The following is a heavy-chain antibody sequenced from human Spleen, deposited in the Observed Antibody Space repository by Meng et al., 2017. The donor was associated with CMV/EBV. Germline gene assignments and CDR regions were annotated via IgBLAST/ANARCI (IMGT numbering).Heavy chain of an antibody. Sequence: GFTFATCAMSLVRPAAGEGLEWVFSNNCCGGHPFLGSSGEGRFTLSRDNSKNTLYLQMNSLRAEDTAIYCCAKDVFAGTPSYVDYWGRGTLVTVSS. V-gene: IGHV3-23*01. CDR3: AKDVFAGTPSYVDY. J-gene: IGHJ4*02. D-gene: IGHD6-13*01. CDR1: GFTFATCA. CDR2: NNCCGGHP.